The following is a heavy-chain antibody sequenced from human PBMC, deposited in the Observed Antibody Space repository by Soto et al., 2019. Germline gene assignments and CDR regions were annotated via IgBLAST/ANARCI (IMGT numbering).Heavy chain of an antibody. V-gene: IGHV2-5*02. D-gene: IGHD1-7*01. CDR3: AHRQIHSGNWDCGVLDY. CDR2: IYWDDDK. Sequence: VAPTQILTLTCTLSGFSISTSGVGVGWIRQPPGKALEWLAVIYWDDDKRYSPSLRNRLTVSKDTSKNQVALAVTNMDPVDTATYYCAHRQIHSGNWDCGVLDYWGPGTLVTVSA. CDR1: GFSISTSGVG. J-gene: IGHJ4*02.